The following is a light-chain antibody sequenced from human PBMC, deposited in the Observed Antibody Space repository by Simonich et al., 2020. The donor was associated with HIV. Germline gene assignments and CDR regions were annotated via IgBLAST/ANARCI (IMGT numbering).Light chain of an antibody. Sequence: QSALTQPASVSGSPGQSITISCTGTSSDVGNYNLVSWYQQHPGKAPKLMIYEGSKRPSGISNRFSGSKSGNTASLTISGLQAEDEGDYYCCSYASSSIYVFGTGTKVTVL. J-gene: IGLJ1*01. CDR1: SSDVGNYNL. V-gene: IGLV2-23*01. CDR2: EGS. CDR3: CSYASSSIYV.